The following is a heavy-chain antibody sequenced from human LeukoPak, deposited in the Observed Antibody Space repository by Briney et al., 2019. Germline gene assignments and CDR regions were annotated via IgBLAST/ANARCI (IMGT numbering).Heavy chain of an antibody. CDR2: INPSGGST. D-gene: IGHD5-12*01. J-gene: IGHJ5*02. Sequence: GASVKVSCKASGYTFTSYYMHWVRQAPGRGLEWMGIINPSGGSTSYAQKFQGRVTMTRDMATSTDYMEVSSLRSEDTAVYYCARDNSVGDSAWWFDPWGQGTLVTVSS. V-gene: IGHV1-46*01. CDR1: GYTFTSYY. CDR3: ARDNSVGDSAWWFDP.